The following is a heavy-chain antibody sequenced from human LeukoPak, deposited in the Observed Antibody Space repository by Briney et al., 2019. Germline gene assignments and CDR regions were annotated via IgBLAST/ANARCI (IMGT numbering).Heavy chain of an antibody. CDR3: ARSYSSGWYGNYYFDY. Sequence: SVKVSCKASGGTFSSYAISWVRQAPGQGLEWMGRIIPIFGTANYAQKFQGRVTITTDGSTSTAYMELCSLRSEDTAVYYCARSYSSGWYGNYYFDYWGQGTLVTVSS. CDR2: IIPIFGTA. V-gene: IGHV1-69*05. J-gene: IGHJ4*02. D-gene: IGHD6-19*01. CDR1: GGTFSSYA.